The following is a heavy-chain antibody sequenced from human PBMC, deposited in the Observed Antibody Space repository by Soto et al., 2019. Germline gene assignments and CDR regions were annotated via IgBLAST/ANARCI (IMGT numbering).Heavy chain of an antibody. CDR2: IYYSGST. CDR3: ARNLDYDFWSGSFDP. CDR1: GGSIRSYY. D-gene: IGHD3-3*01. J-gene: IGHJ5*02. V-gene: IGHV4-59*01. Sequence: PSETLSLTCTFSGGSIRSYYWSLIRQPPGKGLEWIGYIYYSGSTNYNPSLKSRVTISVDTSKNQFSLKLSSVTAADTAVYYFARNLDYDFWSGSFDPWGQGTLATVSS.